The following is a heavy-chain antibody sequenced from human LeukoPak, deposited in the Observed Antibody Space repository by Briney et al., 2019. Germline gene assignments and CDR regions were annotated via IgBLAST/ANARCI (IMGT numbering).Heavy chain of an antibody. CDR2: INSDGSST. J-gene: IGHJ3*02. CDR3: ARVIAVFGMVHDAFDI. Sequence: PGGSLRLSCAAPEFTFSSYWMHWVRQAPGKGLGWVSHINSDGSSTSYADSVKGRFTISRDNAKNTRYLQMNSLRAEDTAVIDWARVIAVFGMVHDAFDIPGPGAIGTVSS. V-gene: IGHV3-74*01. CDR1: EFTFSSYW. D-gene: IGHD3-3*01.